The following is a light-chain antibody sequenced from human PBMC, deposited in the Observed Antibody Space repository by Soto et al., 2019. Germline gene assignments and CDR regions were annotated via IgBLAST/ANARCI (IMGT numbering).Light chain of an antibody. CDR2: DAS. V-gene: IGKV1-33*01. J-gene: IGKJ2*01. CDR1: QDISNY. Sequence: DIPMTQSPSSLSASVGDRVTITCQASQDISNYLNWYQQKPGKAPKLLIYDASNLETGVPSRFSGSGSGTDFTFTISSLQPEDIATYYCQQYDNLSMYTFGQGTKLEIK. CDR3: QQYDNLSMYT.